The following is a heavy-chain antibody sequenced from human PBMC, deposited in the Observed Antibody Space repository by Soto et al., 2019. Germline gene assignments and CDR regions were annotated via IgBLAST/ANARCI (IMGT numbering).Heavy chain of an antibody. CDR2: IGRTNNT. CDR1: VFTFSNSA. J-gene: IGHJ4*02. Sequence: RGSLVLACASSVFTFSNSAMAWVRQALGKGPEWVSSIGRTNNTHYADSVKGRFAISRDNSQNTLYLQMNSLTAEDTAVYFCAKVDAYSYRTDDWGQGTMVTVSS. V-gene: IGHV3-23*01. D-gene: IGHD3-16*02. CDR3: AKVDAYSYRTDD.